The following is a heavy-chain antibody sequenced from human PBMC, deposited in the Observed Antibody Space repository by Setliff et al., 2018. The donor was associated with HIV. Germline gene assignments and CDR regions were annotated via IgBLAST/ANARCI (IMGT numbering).Heavy chain of an antibody. CDR1: GYTFTNYD. J-gene: IGHJ6*03. Sequence: ASVKVSCKASGYTFTNYDINWVRQAPGQGLEWMGWISTYNGNANYAQKFQGRVTMTTHTSTTTAHMELRSLRSDDTAVYYCARDAGGSVGNYYFDYWGVWGEGTTVTVSS. V-gene: IGHV1-18*01. CDR3: ARDAGGSVGNYYFDYWGV. D-gene: IGHD2-15*01. CDR2: ISTYNGNA.